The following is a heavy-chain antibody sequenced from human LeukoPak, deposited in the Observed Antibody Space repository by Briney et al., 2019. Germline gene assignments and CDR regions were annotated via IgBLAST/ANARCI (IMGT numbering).Heavy chain of an antibody. CDR1: GGSFSGYY. J-gene: IGHJ6*03. D-gene: IGHD3-3*01. CDR2: INHSGST. Sequence: SETLSLTCAVYGGSFSGYYWSWIRQPPGKGLEWIGEINHSGSTNYNPSLKSRVTISVDTPKNQFSLKLSSVTAADTAVYYCAGGLRFLEWLSRGYMDVWGKGTTVTVSS. V-gene: IGHV4-34*01. CDR3: AGGLRFLEWLSRGYMDV.